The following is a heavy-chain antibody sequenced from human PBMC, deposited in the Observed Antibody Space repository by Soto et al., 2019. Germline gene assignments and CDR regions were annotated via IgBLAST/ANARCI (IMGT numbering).Heavy chain of an antibody. CDR3: AREVADTAMVNY. V-gene: IGHV3-74*01. CDR1: GFTFSSYW. CDR2: INSDGSST. J-gene: IGHJ4*02. Sequence: EVQLVESGGGLVQPGGSLRLSCAASGFTFSSYWMHWVRQAPGKGLVWVSRINSDGSSTSYADPVKGRFTISRDNAKNTLYLQMNSLRAEDTAVYYCAREVADTAMVNYWGQGTLVTVSS. D-gene: IGHD5-18*01.